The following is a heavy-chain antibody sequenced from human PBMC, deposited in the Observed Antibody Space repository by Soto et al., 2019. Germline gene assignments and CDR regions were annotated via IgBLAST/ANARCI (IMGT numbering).Heavy chain of an antibody. V-gene: IGHV4-4*02. D-gene: IGHD1-26*01. CDR2: IHHTGST. CDR1: GASIISENW. Sequence: QVQLQESGPGLVKPSGTLSLTCAVSGASIISENWWTWVRQSPGKGLEWIGEIHHTGSTTYNPSLDSRVTMSVDKSENHFSLILSSVTAADTALYYCAKSWELRRFFASWGQGTLVTVSS. CDR3: AKSWELRRFFAS. J-gene: IGHJ4*02.